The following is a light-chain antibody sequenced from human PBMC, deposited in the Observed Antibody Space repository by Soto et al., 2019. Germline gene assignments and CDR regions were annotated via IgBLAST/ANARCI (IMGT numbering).Light chain of an antibody. CDR3: QQYYTYWHM. J-gene: IGKJ1*01. V-gene: IGKV1-5*01. CDR1: QSISDY. CDR2: DAS. Sequence: DIQLTQSPSFLSASAGDRVTITCRASQSISDYLAWYQQKPGKAPKLLIYDASNLESGVPSTFSGSGSGTEFTLTISSLQPDDFATYYCQQYYTYWHMFGQGTKVDIK.